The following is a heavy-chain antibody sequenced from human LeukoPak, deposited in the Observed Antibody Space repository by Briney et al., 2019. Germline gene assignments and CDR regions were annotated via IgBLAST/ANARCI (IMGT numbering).Heavy chain of an antibody. CDR3: ARARAYYDSSGYYYPIVYFDY. J-gene: IGHJ4*02. CDR2: IYTSGST. D-gene: IGHD3-22*01. CDR1: GGSISGYY. Sequence: PSETLSLTCTVSGGSISGYYWSWIRQPAGKGLEWIGRIYTSGSTNYNPSLKSRVTMSVDTSKNQFSLKLSSVTAADTAVYYCARARAYYDSSGYYYPIVYFDYWGQGTLVTVSS. V-gene: IGHV4-4*07.